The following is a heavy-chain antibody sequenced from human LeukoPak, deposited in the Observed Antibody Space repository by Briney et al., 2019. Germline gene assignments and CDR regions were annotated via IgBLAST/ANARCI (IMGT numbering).Heavy chain of an antibody. CDR3: AREEDFWSGYFDY. J-gene: IGHJ4*02. Sequence: PSETLSLTCAVYGGSFSGYYWSWIRQPPGKGLEWIGEINHSGSTNYNPSLKSRVTISVDTSKNQFSLKLSSVTAADTAVYYCAREEDFWSGYFDYWGQGTLVTVSS. CDR1: GGSFSGYY. CDR2: INHSGST. V-gene: IGHV4-34*01. D-gene: IGHD3-3*01.